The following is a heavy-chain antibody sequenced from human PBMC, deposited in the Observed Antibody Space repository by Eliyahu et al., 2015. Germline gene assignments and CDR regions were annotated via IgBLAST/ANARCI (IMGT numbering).Heavy chain of an antibody. V-gene: IGHV3-21*01. CDR3: ARDGVTTWGADVGIDY. CDR2: ISSSSSYI. D-gene: IGHD4-17*01. Sequence: EVQLVESGGGLVKPGGSLRLSCAASGFTFSSYSMNWVRQAPGKGLEWVSSISSSSSYIYYADSVKGRFTISRDNAKNSLYLQMNSLRAEDTAVYYCARDGVTTWGADVGIDYWGQGTLVTVSS. CDR1: GFTFSSYS. J-gene: IGHJ4*02.